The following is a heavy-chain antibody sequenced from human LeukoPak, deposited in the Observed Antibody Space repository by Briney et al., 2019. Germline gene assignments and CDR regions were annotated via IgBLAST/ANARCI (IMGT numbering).Heavy chain of an antibody. Sequence: GRSLRLSCAASGFTFSSYAMHWVRQAPGKGLEWVAVISYDGSNKYYADSVKGRLTISRDDSKNTLYLQMNSLRAEDTAVYYCAREYYGSGSYTRSLDYWGQGTLVTVSS. CDR2: ISYDGSNK. CDR3: AREYYGSGSYTRSLDY. D-gene: IGHD3-10*01. CDR1: GFTFSSYA. V-gene: IGHV3-30*04. J-gene: IGHJ4*02.